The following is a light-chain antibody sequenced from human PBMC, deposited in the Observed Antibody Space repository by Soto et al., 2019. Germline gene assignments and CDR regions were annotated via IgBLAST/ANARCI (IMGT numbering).Light chain of an antibody. Sequence: IGITQSPSTVSVSPGEGATLSCSASHSLSFIYLAWYQQKPGKDPRLLIYGASSRATGIPDRFSGSGSGTDFTLTISRLEPEDFAVYYCQQYGSSPTFGQGTKVDI. V-gene: IGKV3-20*01. CDR1: HSLSFIY. CDR2: GAS. J-gene: IGKJ1*01. CDR3: QQYGSSPT.